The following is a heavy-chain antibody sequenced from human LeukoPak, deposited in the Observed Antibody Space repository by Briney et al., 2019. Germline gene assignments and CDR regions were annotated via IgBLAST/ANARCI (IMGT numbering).Heavy chain of an antibody. V-gene: IGHV3-23*01. D-gene: IGHD3-9*01. CDR1: EFTFSSYV. J-gene: IGHJ4*02. CDR2: INYNGVIT. CDR3: AKLGVRLTSTGQDY. Sequence: GGSLRLSCAASEFTFSSYVMYWVRQAPGKGLEWVAAINYNGVITDYADSVRGRFTISRDNSKNTLYLQMNSPRGEDTAVYYCAKLGVRLTSTGQDYWGQGTLVTVSS.